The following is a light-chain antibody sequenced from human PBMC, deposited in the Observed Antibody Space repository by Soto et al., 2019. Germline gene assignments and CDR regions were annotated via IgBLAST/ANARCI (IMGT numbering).Light chain of an antibody. CDR1: SSNIGSNT. J-gene: IGLJ2*01. V-gene: IGLV1-44*01. Sequence: QSVLTQPPSASGTPGQRVTISCSGSSSNIGSNTVNWYQQLPGTAPKLLIYSNNQRPSGVPDRFSGSKSGTSASLAISGLQSEDEADYYCAAWDDSLNGVAFGGATKVTV. CDR3: AAWDDSLNGVA. CDR2: SNN.